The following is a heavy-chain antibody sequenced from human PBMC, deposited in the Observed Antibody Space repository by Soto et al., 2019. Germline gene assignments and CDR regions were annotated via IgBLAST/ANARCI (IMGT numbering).Heavy chain of an antibody. V-gene: IGHV1-2*04. CDR3: ARDNRDDFWSGYSGYYGMDV. CDR2: INPNSGGT. D-gene: IGHD3-3*01. Sequence: ASVKVSCKASGYTFTGYYMHWVRQAPGQGLEWMGWINPNSGGTNYAQKFQGWVTMTRDTSISTAYMELSRLRSDDTAVYYCARDNRDDFWSGYSGYYGMDVWGQGTTVTVSS. CDR1: GYTFTGYY. J-gene: IGHJ6*02.